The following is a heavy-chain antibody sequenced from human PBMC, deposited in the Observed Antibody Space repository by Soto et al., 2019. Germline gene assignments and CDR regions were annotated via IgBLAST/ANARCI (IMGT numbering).Heavy chain of an antibody. V-gene: IGHV3-33*01. J-gene: IGHJ4*02. Sequence: SLRLSCETSGFSFSVYGMHWVRQAPGKGLEWVAVIWYDASKQFYAASVEGRFTISRDNSKAILYPQMNSLRAEDTAVYYCAAWAEGATEVHWGQGTLVTVSS. CDR3: AAWAEGATEVH. CDR2: IWYDASKQ. D-gene: IGHD2-15*01. CDR1: GFSFSVYG.